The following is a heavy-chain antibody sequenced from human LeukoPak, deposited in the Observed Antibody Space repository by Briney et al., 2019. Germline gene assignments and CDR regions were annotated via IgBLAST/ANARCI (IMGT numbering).Heavy chain of an antibody. V-gene: IGHV3-66*01. Sequence: GGSLRLSCAASGFTVSSNYMSWVRQAPGKGLEWVSVIYSGGSTYYADSVKGRFTISRDNSKNTLYLQMNSLRAEDTAVYYCAKEPSYCTNGVCYSRVFDRWGQGTLVTVSS. D-gene: IGHD2-8*01. CDR2: IYSGGST. J-gene: IGHJ5*02. CDR1: GFTVSSNY. CDR3: AKEPSYCTNGVCYSRVFDR.